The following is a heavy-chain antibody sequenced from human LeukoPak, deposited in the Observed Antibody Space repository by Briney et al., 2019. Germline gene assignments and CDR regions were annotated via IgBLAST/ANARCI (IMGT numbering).Heavy chain of an antibody. D-gene: IGHD5-18*01. CDR2: ISYDGSNK. J-gene: IGHJ4*02. V-gene: IGHV3-30-3*01. CDR3: AKDISQGYTFGSIEEDY. CDR1: GFTFSSYA. Sequence: GRSLRLSCAASGFTFSSYAMHWVRQAPGKGLEWVAVISYDGSNKYYADSVKGRFTISRDNSKNTLYLQMNSLGADDTAVYFCAKDISQGYTFGSIEEDYWGQGTLVIVSS.